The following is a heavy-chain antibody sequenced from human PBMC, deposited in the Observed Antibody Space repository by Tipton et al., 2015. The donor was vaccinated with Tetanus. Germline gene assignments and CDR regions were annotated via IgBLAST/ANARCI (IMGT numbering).Heavy chain of an antibody. Sequence: GSLRLSCAASGFTFSGSTMHWVRQGSGKGLEWVGRIRSKADSYATAYAAAVKGRFTISRDDSENTAYLQMNSLKTEDTAVYYCATGGYSYVSSRYWCQGTLVTVSS. CDR1: GFTFSGST. D-gene: IGHD5-18*01. CDR2: IRSKADSYAT. J-gene: IGHJ4*02. V-gene: IGHV3-73*01. CDR3: ATGGYSYVSSRY.